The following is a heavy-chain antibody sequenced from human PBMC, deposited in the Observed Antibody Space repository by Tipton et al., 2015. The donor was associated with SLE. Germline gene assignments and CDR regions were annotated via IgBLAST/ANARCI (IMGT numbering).Heavy chain of an antibody. J-gene: IGHJ6*04. V-gene: IGHV4-34*01. CDR3: AGDLSSGFPDV. Sequence: TLSLTCAVYGGSFSGYYWSWIRQPPGKGLEWIGAINHSGSTNYNPSLKSRVTISVDTSKNQFSLKLSSVTAADTAVYYCAGDLSSGFPDVWGKGTTVTVSS. CDR2: INHSGST. CDR1: GGSFSGYY. D-gene: IGHD3-22*01.